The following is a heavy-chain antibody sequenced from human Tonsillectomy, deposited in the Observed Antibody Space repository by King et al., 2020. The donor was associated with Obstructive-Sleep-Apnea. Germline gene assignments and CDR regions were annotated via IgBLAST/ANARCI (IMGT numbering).Heavy chain of an antibody. Sequence: VQLQQSGPGLVEPSQTLPLTCVISGDSISSNSAAWNWIRLSPSRGLEWLGRTYFRSKWYNDYALSVKSRIIINPDTSKNQFSLLLNSVTPEDTALYYCARQDGAYFGFGSASLRGDALDDWGQGTTVTVSS. CDR2: TYFRSKWYN. CDR1: GDSISSNSAA. J-gene: IGHJ6*02. V-gene: IGHV6-1*01. CDR3: ARQDGAYFGFGSASLRGDALDD. D-gene: IGHD3-3*01.